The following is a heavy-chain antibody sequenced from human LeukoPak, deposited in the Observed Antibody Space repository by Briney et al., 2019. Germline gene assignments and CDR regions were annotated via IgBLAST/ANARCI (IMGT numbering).Heavy chain of an antibody. Sequence: GGSLRLSCAASGFTFSSYSMNWVRQAPGKGLEWVSVIYSGGTTYYADSVKGRFTISRDNSKNTLYLQMNSLRVDDTAVYYCTTGRRYSSGWFYFDDWGQGTLVTVSS. D-gene: IGHD6-19*01. V-gene: IGHV3-53*01. CDR2: IYSGGTT. J-gene: IGHJ4*02. CDR3: TTGRRYSSGWFYFDD. CDR1: GFTFSSYS.